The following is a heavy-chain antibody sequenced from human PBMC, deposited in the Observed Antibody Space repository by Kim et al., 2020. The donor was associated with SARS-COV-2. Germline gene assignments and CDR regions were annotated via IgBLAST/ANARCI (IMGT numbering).Heavy chain of an antibody. D-gene: IGHD3-10*01. J-gene: IGHJ6*01. CDR1: GFTFGSYS. V-gene: IGHV3-21*04. CDR2: ISRSSGSI. CDR3: AKEMDGSLGLDV. Sequence: GGSLRLSCAASGFTFGSYSMYWVRQAPGKGLEWVSAISRSSGSINYADSVKGRFTISRDNAKNSLYLQMNSLRAEDTGVYYCAKEMDGSLGLDVWGQET.